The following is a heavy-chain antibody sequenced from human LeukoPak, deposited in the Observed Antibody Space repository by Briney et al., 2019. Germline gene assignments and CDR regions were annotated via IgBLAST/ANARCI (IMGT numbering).Heavy chain of an antibody. CDR2: IIPIFGTA. Sequence: SVKVSCKASGYTFTSYGISWVRQAPGQGLEWMGGIIPIFGTANYAQKFQGRVTITADESTSTAYMELSSLRSEDTAVYYCARAYYGSGSPLDYWGQGTLVTVSS. CDR1: GYTFTSYG. V-gene: IGHV1-69*13. CDR3: ARAYYGSGSPLDY. J-gene: IGHJ4*02. D-gene: IGHD3-10*01.